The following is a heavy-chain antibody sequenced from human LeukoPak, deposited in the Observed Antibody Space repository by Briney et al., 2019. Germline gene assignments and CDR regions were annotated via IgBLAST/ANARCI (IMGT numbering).Heavy chain of an antibody. J-gene: IGHJ3*02. V-gene: IGHV1-24*01. CDR2: FDPEDGET. Sequence: GASVKVSCKVSGYTLTELSMHWVRQAPGKGLEWMGGFDPEDGETIYAQKFQGGVTMTEDTSTDTAYMELSSLRSEDTAVYYCATGGYCSGGSCYSGDAFDIWGQGTMVTVSS. CDR3: ATGGYCSGGSCYSGDAFDI. D-gene: IGHD2-15*01. CDR1: GYTLTELS.